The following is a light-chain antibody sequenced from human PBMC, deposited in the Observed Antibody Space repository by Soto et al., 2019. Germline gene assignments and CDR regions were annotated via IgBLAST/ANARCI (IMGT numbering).Light chain of an antibody. Sequence: EIVMTQSPATLSVSPGERDTLSCRASQSVSSNLAWYQQKPGQAPRLLIYGASTRATGIPARFSGSGSGTEFTLTISSLHSEDFAVYYCQQYNNWPWTFGQGTKVEIK. J-gene: IGKJ1*01. V-gene: IGKV3-15*01. CDR2: GAS. CDR3: QQYNNWPWT. CDR1: QSVSSN.